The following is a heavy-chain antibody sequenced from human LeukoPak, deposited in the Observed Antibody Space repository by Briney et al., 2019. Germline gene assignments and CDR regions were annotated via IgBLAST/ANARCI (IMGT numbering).Heavy chain of an antibody. J-gene: IGHJ3*02. V-gene: IGHV4-59*01. CDR1: GGSISSYY. Sequence: KPSETLSLTCTVSGGSISSYYWSWIRQPPGKGLEWIGYIYYSRSTHYTPSLKSRVTISVDTSKNQFSLKLSSVTAADTAVYYCARGNGEVAGDAFDIWGQGTMVTVSS. CDR2: IYYSRST. CDR3: ARGNGEVAGDAFDI. D-gene: IGHD6-19*01.